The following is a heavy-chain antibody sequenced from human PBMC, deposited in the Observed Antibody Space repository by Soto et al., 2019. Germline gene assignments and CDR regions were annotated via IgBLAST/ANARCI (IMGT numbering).Heavy chain of an antibody. CDR3: VSDPWGVTVADTDDYYSGMDV. Sequence: EQSGAEVKRPGSSVKVSCEASGGTFSNYAISWVRQAPGQGLEWMGGILPLSGTGNYPQKFQGRVTITADESSSTIYLELRSLRSEDAAVYYCVSDPWGVTVADTDDYYSGMDVWGQGTTVIVSS. V-gene: IGHV1-69*01. CDR2: ILPLSGTG. D-gene: IGHD4-17*01. J-gene: IGHJ6*02. CDR1: GGTFSNYA.